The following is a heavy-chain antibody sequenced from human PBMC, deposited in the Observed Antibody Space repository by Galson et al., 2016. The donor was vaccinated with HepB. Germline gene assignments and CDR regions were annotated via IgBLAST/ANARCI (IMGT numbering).Heavy chain of an antibody. Sequence: SLRLSCAASGFSFNIFSVSWVRQAPGKGLEWISYSDTTSTTTYYAESVRGRFTISRDNAKRLVHLQLNSLRVDDTAVYYCVSDRGYCTGGNCYRFFDFWGQGIMVTVSS. D-gene: IGHD2-15*01. CDR1: GFSFNIFS. J-gene: IGHJ3*01. CDR2: SDTTSTTT. CDR3: VSDRGYCTGGNCYRFFDF. V-gene: IGHV3-48*01.